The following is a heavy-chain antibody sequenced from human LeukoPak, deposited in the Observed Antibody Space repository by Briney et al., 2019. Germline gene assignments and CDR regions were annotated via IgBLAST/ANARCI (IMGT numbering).Heavy chain of an antibody. V-gene: IGHV3-74*01. CDR2: TNSDGSTT. D-gene: IGHD5-12*01. J-gene: IGHJ5*02. CDR3: AKTKGYSGYDYDWREQWLVDNWFDP. CDR1: GFTFSSFW. Sequence: PGGSLRLSCAASGFTFSSFWMHWVRQVPGKGLVWVSHTNSDGSTTDYADSVRGRFTISRDNAKNTLYLHMNSLTVEDTAVYYCAKTKGYSGYDYDWREQWLVDNWFDPWGQGTLVTVSS.